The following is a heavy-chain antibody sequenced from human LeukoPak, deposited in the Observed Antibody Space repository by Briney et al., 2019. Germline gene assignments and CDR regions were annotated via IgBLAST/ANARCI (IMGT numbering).Heavy chain of an antibody. J-gene: IGHJ6*03. D-gene: IGHD2-2*02. CDR3: AKEALRLYCSSASCYTGPYYYYMDV. Sequence: GGSLRLSCAASGFTFNTFWLSWVRQAPGKGLEWVADIKADGSKTYYADSVKGRFTISRDNSKNTLYLQMNSLRTEDTAVYYCAKEALRLYCSSASCYTGPYYYYMDVWGKGTTVTVSS. V-gene: IGHV3-7*01. CDR1: GFTFNTFW. CDR2: IKADGSKT.